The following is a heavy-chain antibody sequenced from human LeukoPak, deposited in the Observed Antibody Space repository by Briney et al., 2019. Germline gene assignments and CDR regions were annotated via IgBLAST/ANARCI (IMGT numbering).Heavy chain of an antibody. CDR1: GYSFTSYW. Sequence: GGSLQISCKGSGYSFTSYWIGWVRPLPGKGLEWMGIIYPGDSDTRYSPSFQGQVTISADKSISTAYLQWSSLKASDTAMYYCARRGSHPAFDYWGQGTLVTVSS. CDR2: IYPGDSDT. D-gene: IGHD3-16*01. CDR3: ARRGSHPAFDY. V-gene: IGHV5-51*01. J-gene: IGHJ4*02.